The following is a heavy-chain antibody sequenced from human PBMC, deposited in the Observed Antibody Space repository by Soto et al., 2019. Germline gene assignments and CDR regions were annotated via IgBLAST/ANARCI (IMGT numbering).Heavy chain of an antibody. D-gene: IGHD3-3*01. CDR3: ARDPVYDFSPEGGVWFDP. CDR1: GGTFSSYA. V-gene: IGHV1-69*13. CDR2: IIPIFGTA. J-gene: IGHJ5*02. Sequence: SVKVSCKVSGGTFSSYAISWVRQAPGQGLEWMGGIIPIFGTANYAQKFQGRVTITADESTSTAYMEPSSLRSEDTAVYYCARDPVYDFSPEGGVWFDPWGQGTLVTVSS.